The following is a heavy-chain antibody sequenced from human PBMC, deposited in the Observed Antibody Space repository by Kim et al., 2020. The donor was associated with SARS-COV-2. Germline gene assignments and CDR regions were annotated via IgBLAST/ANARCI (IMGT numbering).Heavy chain of an antibody. CDR3: ARDTGGTNYGIVV. J-gene: IGHJ6*02. Sequence: SETLSLTCVVSSGSINSSYWWSWVRQSPEKGLEWIGEIYHSGMTNYNPSLKSRITMSVDKPKNQFSRKVNSVTAADTAVYYCARDTGGTNYGIVVWGQGTTVTVSS. CDR2: IYHSGMT. CDR1: SGSINSSYW. V-gene: IGHV4-4*02. D-gene: IGHD3-16*01.